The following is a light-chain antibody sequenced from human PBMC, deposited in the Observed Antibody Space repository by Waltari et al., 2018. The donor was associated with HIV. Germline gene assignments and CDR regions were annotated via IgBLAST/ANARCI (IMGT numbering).Light chain of an antibody. J-gene: IGLJ2*01. Sequence: QSILPQPPSASGTPGQRVTISCSGSSSNIGSNALNWYQQLPGTAPKLLIYSINERASGVPDRFSGSKSGTSASLAISGLQSEDEADYHCAAWDDSLNGVVFGGGTKLTVL. CDR1: SSNIGSNA. CDR3: AAWDDSLNGVV. V-gene: IGLV1-44*01. CDR2: SIN.